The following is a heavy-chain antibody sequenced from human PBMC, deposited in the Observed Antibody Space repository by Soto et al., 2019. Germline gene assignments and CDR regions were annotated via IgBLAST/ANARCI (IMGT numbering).Heavy chain of an antibody. CDR1: GFPFSSHA. Sequence: GGSLRLSCAASGFPFSSHAMTWLRQAPGKGLEWVSTITDIGDSTFYADPVKGRFSISRDNSKNTLYLQMNSLRAEDTAVYFCAKDGHGKMWYYYMDVWGKGTAVTVSS. D-gene: IGHD2-15*01. J-gene: IGHJ6*03. V-gene: IGHV3-23*01. CDR3: AKDGHGKMWYYYMDV. CDR2: ITDIGDST.